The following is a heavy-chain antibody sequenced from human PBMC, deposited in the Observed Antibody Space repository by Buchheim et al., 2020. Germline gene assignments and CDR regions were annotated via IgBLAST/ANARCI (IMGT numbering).Heavy chain of an antibody. CDR2: ISGSGGST. Sequence: EVQLLESGGGLVQPGGSLRLSCAASGFTFSSYAMSWVRQAPGKGLEWVSAISGSGGSTYYADSVEGRFTISRDNSKNTLYLQMNSLRAEDTAVYYCVRYCSGGSCYRFGYYYGMDVWGQGTT. CDR3: VRYCSGGSCYRFGYYYGMDV. J-gene: IGHJ6*02. V-gene: IGHV3-23*01. D-gene: IGHD2-15*01. CDR1: GFTFSSYA.